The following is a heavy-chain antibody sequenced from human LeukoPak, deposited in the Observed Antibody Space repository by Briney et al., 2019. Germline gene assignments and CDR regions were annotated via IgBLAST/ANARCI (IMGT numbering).Heavy chain of an antibody. CDR1: GRSISSYY. D-gene: IGHD3-22*01. CDR3: ASYYYDSSGRDYYYYYMDV. V-gene: IGHV4-59*08. Sequence: PSETLSLTCTVSGRSISSYYWSWIRQPPGKGLEWIGYIYYSGSTNYNPSLKSRVTISVDTSKNQFSLKLSSVTAADTAVYYCASYYYDSSGRDYYYYYMDVWGKGTTVTVSS. CDR2: IYYSGST. J-gene: IGHJ6*03.